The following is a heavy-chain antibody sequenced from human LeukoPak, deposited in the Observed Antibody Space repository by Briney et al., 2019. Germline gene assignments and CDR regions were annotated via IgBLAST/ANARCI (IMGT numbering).Heavy chain of an antibody. CDR1: GFTFSSYA. D-gene: IGHD6-19*01. V-gene: IGHV3-30-3*01. CDR2: ISYDGSNK. Sequence: GGSLRLSCAASGFTFSSYAMHWVRQAPGKGLEWVAVISYDGSNKYYADSVKGRFTISRDNSKNTLYLQMNSLRAEDTAVYYCARGRAVAPFNVVWYFDLWGRGTLVTVSS. CDR3: ARGRAVAPFNVVWYFDL. J-gene: IGHJ2*01.